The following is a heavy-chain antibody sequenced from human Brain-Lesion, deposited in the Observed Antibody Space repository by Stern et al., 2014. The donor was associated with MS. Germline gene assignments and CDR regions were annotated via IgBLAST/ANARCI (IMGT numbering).Heavy chain of an antibody. J-gene: IGHJ4*02. D-gene: IGHD1-14*01. Sequence: QLVQSGGDLVQPGRSLRLSCAAFGFTFDDYAMHWVRQAPGKGLEGVAGISWNIGTIGYADSVKGRFTTSRDNAYSSLYLQMNSLRPEDTALYYCARDITGSSAYFAYWGQGTLVTVSS. CDR2: ISWNIGTI. CDR1: GFTFDDYA. V-gene: IGHV3-9*01. CDR3: ARDITGSSAYFAY.